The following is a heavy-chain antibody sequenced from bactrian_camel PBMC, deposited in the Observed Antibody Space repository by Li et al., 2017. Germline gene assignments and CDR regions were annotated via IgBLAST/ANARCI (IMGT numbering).Heavy chain of an antibody. Sequence: HVQLVESGGGSVQAGGSLRLSCTASGYTDSRYCMGWFRQAPGKEREGVAFIDTGGGRTYYADSVKGRFTISQDGARNFLYLLMNDLKPEDTATYYCAADLVALSGPGDYSYGCPDPRDFGDYGYWGRGTQVTVS. CDR3: AADLVALSGPGDYSYGCPDPRDFGDYGY. CDR2: IDTGGGRT. V-gene: IGHV3S1*01. CDR1: GYTDSRYC. J-gene: IGHJ6*01. D-gene: IGHD4*01.